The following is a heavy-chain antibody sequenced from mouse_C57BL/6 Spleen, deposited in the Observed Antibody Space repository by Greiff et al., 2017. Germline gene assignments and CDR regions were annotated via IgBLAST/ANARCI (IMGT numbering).Heavy chain of an antibody. CDR3: ARKGDYS. J-gene: IGHJ3*01. Sequence: VQLQQSGAELVRPGTSVKVSCKASGYAFTNYLIEWVKQRPGQGLEWIGVINPGSGGTNYNEKFGGQATLTADKSSSTAYMQLSSLTSEDSAVYFCARKGDYSWGQGTLVTVSA. CDR1: GYAFTNYL. V-gene: IGHV1-54*01. D-gene: IGHD2-12*01. CDR2: INPGSGGT.